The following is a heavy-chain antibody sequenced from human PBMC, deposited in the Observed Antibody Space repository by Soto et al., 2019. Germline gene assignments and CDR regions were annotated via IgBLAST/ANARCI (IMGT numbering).Heavy chain of an antibody. CDR1: GDSISRIDYY. CDR2: IYFRGNT. CDR3: AREGGSYDSGGYLIRGAFDI. V-gene: IGHV4-31*03. J-gene: IGHJ3*02. D-gene: IGHD3-22*01. Sequence: SETLSLTCSVSGDSISRIDYYWTWIRQHPEKGLEWIGNIYFRGNTYYSPSLESRLTVSVDTSKNQFSLKLTSVTAADTAVYYCAREGGSYDSGGYLIRGAFDIWGQGTMVTVSS.